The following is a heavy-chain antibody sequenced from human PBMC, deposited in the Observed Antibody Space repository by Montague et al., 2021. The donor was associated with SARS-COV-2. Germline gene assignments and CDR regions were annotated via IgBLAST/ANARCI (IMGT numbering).Heavy chain of an antibody. CDR1: GGSISSGSYY. V-gene: IGHV4-61*02. Sequence: TLSLTCTVSGGSISSGSYYWSWIRQPAGKGLEWIGRIYTSGTTGYSFSLKSRVTISVDTSKNQFSLKLTSVTAADTAVYYCARAHSGSWAHLDNWGRGSLVTVSS. CDR3: ARAHSGSWAHLDN. CDR2: IYTSGTT. D-gene: IGHD5-12*01. J-gene: IGHJ4*02.